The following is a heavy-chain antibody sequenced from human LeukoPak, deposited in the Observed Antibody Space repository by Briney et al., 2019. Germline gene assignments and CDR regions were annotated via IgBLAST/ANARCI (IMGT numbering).Heavy chain of an antibody. D-gene: IGHD3-22*01. CDR2: IYYSGST. V-gene: IGHV4-39*01. J-gene: IGHJ4*02. CDR1: GGSISSSSYY. CDR3: ARPEDDSSGYYPRD. Sequence: SETLSLTCTVSGGSISSSSYYWGWIRQPPGKGLEWIGSIYYSGSTYYNPSLKSRVTISVDTSKNQFSLKLSSVTAADTAVYYRARPEDDSSGYYPRDWGQGTLVTVSS.